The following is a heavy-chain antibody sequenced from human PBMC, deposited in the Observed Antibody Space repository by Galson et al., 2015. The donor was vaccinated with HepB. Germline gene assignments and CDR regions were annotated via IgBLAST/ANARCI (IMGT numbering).Heavy chain of an antibody. CDR2: ISDSGGSP. CDR1: GFTFSSYA. J-gene: IGHJ4*02. Sequence: SLRLSCAASGFTFSSYAMSWVRQAPGKGLEWVSAISDSGGSPYYADSVKGRFTISRDNSKNTLFLQMNSLRAEDTALYYRAKEGPVDYWGQGTLVTVSS. CDR3: AKEGPVDY. V-gene: IGHV3-23*01.